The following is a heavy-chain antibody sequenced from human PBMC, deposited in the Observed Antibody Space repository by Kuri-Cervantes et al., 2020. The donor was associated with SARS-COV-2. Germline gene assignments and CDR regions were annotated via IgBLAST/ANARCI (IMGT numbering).Heavy chain of an antibody. Sequence: SVKVSCEASGGTFRSYAISWVRQAPGQGLEWVGRIVPIIGPVHYAQRFQGRLTITADESTSTTYMELSSLRYEDTAVYYCARIASSLGTDFWGQGSLVTVSS. CDR3: ARIASSLGTDF. J-gene: IGHJ4*02. CDR2: IVPIIGPV. D-gene: IGHD1-1*01. V-gene: IGHV1-69*11. CDR1: GGTFRSYA.